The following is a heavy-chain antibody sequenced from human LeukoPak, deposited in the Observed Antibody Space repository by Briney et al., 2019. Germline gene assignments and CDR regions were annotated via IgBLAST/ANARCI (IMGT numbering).Heavy chain of an antibody. CDR2: ISGSGGST. D-gene: IGHD3-22*01. V-gene: IGHV3-23*01. Sequence: PGGSLRLSCAASGFTFSSYAMSWVRQAPGKGLEWVSAISGSGGSTYYADSVKGRFTISRDNSKNTLYLQMNSLRAEDTAVYYCAKPVRDSSGYYAPNEFHYWGQGTLVTVSS. J-gene: IGHJ4*02. CDR3: AKPVRDSSGYYAPNEFHY. CDR1: GFTFSSYA.